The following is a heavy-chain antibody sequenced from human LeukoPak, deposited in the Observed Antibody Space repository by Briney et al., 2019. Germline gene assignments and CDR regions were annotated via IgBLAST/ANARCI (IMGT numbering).Heavy chain of an antibody. CDR2: IYHSGST. CDR1: GYSISSGYY. V-gene: IGHV4-38-2*02. Sequence: SEILSLTCTVSGYSISSGYYWGWIRQPPGKGLEWIGSIYHSGSTYYNPSLKSRVTISVDTSKNQFSLKLSSVTAADTAVYYCARKSGYCSSTSCYPPNWFDPWGQGTLVTVSS. J-gene: IGHJ5*02. D-gene: IGHD2-2*01. CDR3: ARKSGYCSSTSCYPPNWFDP.